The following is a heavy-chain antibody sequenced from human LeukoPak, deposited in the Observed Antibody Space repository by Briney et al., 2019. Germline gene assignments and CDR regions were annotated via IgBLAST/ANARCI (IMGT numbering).Heavy chain of an antibody. CDR2: IKQDGSEK. D-gene: IGHD2-15*01. V-gene: IGHV3-7*01. CDR3: AKDRREYCSGGSCYYNFDY. CDR1: GGSISSSSYY. Sequence: ETLSLTCTVSGGSISSSSYYWGWIRQPPGKGLEWVANIKQDGSEKYYVDSVKGRFTISRDNAKNSLYLQMNSLRAEDTAVYYCAKDRREYCSGGSCYYNFDYWGQGTLVTVSS. J-gene: IGHJ4*02.